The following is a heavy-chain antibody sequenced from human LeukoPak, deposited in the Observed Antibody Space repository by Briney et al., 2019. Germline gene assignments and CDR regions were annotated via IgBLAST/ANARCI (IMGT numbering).Heavy chain of an antibody. D-gene: IGHD6-19*01. V-gene: IGHV4-39*07. CDR1: GGSISSSSYY. CDR3: AKTDNYSSGWSSSFDY. Sequence: SETLSLTCTVSGGSISSSSYYWGWIRQPPGKGLEWIGSIYYSGSTYYNPSLKSRVTISVDTSKNQFSLKLSSVTAADTAVYYCAKTDNYSSGWSSSFDYWGQGTLVTVSS. J-gene: IGHJ4*02. CDR2: IYYSGST.